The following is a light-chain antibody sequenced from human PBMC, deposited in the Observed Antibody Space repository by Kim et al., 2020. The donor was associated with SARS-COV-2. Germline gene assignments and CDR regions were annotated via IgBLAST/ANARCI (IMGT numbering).Light chain of an antibody. J-gene: IGKJ1*01. CDR3: QQYHSFSWT. CDR1: ENIFTW. Sequence: DIQMTQSPSTLSASVGDKVTITCRASENIFTWLAWYQHKPGRAPTLLIYKASTLQSGAPSRFSGSGSATEYTLTINDLQADDFANYYCQQYHSFSWTFGQGNKLEIK. CDR2: KAS. V-gene: IGKV1-5*03.